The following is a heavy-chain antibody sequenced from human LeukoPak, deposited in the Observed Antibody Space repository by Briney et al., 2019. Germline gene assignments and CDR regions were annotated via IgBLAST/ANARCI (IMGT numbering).Heavy chain of an antibody. CDR3: ARDGGSWRGYFDY. J-gene: IGHJ4*02. V-gene: IGHV3-23*01. D-gene: IGHD2-15*01. Sequence: GGSLRLSCAASGFTFSTFAMIWVRQPPGKGLEWVAIIFPSGGEIHYADSVRGRFTISRDNSKSTLSLQMNSLRAEDTALYYCARDGGSWRGYFDYWGQGTLVTVSS. CDR2: IFPSGGEI. CDR1: GFTFSTFA.